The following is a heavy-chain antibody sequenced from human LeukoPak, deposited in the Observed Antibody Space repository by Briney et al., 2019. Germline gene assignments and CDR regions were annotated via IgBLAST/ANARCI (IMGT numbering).Heavy chain of an antibody. CDR2: ISTSSSTI. D-gene: IGHD1-26*01. CDR1: GFTFSSNT. CDR3: ARVWANAFDI. J-gene: IGHJ3*02. V-gene: IGHV3-48*01. Sequence: GGSLRLSCAASGFTFSSNTMNWVRQAPGKGLEWVSYISTSSSTIYYGDSVKGRFTISRDNAKNSVYLQMNSLRAEDTAVYYCARVWANAFDIWGQGTMVTVSS.